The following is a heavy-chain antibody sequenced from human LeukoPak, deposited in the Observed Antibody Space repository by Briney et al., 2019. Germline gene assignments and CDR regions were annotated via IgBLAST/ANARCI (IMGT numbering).Heavy chain of an antibody. Sequence: RPSETLSLTCTVSGASISSGGYYWSWIRQHPGKGLEWIGYIYYSGSTYYNPSLKSRVIISVDTSKNQFSLKLSSVTAADTAVYYCAKTYDFLPAIDSWGQGTLVTVSS. CDR1: GASISSGGYY. CDR2: IYYSGST. D-gene: IGHD3-9*01. CDR3: AKTYDFLPAIDS. V-gene: IGHV4-31*03. J-gene: IGHJ4*02.